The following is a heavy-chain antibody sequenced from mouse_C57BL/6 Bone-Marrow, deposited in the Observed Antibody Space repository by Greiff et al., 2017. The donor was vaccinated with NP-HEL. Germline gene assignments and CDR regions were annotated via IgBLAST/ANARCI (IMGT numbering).Heavy chain of an antibody. CDR3: AREGLRHWFAY. CDR2: IDPSDSYT. V-gene: IGHV1-69*01. Sequence: QVQLQQPGAELVMPGASVKLSCKASGYTFTSYWMHWVKQRPGQGLEWIGEIDPSDSYTNYNQKFKGKSTLTVDKSSSTAYMQLSSLTSEDSAVYDCAREGLRHWFAYWGQGTLVTVSA. J-gene: IGHJ3*01. D-gene: IGHD2-4*01. CDR1: GYTFTSYW.